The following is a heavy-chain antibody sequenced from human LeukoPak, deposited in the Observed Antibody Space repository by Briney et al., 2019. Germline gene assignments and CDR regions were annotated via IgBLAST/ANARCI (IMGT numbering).Heavy chain of an antibody. CDR1: GYTFTGYY. Sequence: ASVKVSCKASGYTFTGYYMHWVRQAPGQGLEWMGWINPNSGGTNYAQKFQGRVTMTRDTSTSTAYMELSRLRSDDTAVYYCARSPSPIAAAVYPKFDYWGQGTLVTVSS. D-gene: IGHD6-13*01. CDR3: ARSPSPIAAAVYPKFDY. V-gene: IGHV1-2*02. CDR2: INPNSGGT. J-gene: IGHJ4*02.